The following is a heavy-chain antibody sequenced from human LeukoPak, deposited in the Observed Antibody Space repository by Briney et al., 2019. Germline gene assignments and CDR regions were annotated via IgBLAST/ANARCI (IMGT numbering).Heavy chain of an antibody. J-gene: IGHJ3*02. V-gene: IGHV1-2*02. D-gene: IGHD2-2*02. CDR2: INPNSGGT. CDR3: ARDCPERSTSCYRRAFDI. Sequence: ASVKVSCKASGYTFTGYYMHWVRQAPGQGLEWMGWINPNSGGTNYAQKFQGRVTMTRDTSISTAYMELSRLRSDDTAVYYCARDCPERSTSCYRRAFDIWGQGTMVTVSS. CDR1: GYTFTGYY.